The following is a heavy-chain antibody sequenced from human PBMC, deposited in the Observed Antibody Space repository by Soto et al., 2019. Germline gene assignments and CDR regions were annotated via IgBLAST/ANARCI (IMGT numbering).Heavy chain of an antibody. V-gene: IGHV1-46*03. CDR3: ARDGSNHRYYYYYMDV. CDR1: GYTFTSYY. CDR2: INPSGGST. D-gene: IGHD1-26*01. Sequence: ASVKVSCKASGYTFTSYYMHWVRQAPGQGLEWMGIINPSGGSTSYAQKFQGRVTMTRDTSTSTVYMELSSLRSEDTAVYYCARDGSNHRYYYYYMDVWGKGTSVTVSS. J-gene: IGHJ6*03.